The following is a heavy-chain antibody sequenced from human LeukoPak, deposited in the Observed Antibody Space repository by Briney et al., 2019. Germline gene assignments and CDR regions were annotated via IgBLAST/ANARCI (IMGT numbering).Heavy chain of an antibody. CDR1: GGAFSSYA. CDR3: ARVPYCSGGSCLLRGYYFDF. V-gene: IGHV1-69*01. Sequence: SVKVSCKASGGAFSSYAISWVRQAPGQGLEWMGGIIPIFGTANYAQKFQGRVTITADESTSTAYMELSSLRSEDTAVYYCARVPYCSGGSCLLRGYYFDFWGQGTLVTVSS. D-gene: IGHD2-15*01. CDR2: IIPIFGTA. J-gene: IGHJ4*02.